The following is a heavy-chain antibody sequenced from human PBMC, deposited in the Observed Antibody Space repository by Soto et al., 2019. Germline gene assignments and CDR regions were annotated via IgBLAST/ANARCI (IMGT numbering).Heavy chain of an antibody. CDR2: IYYSGST. V-gene: IGHV4-61*08. CDR1: GGSINSGDYY. J-gene: IGHJ4*02. CDR3: ARAGAATLSDY. Sequence: SETLSLTCTVSGGSINSGDYYWSWIRQPPGKGLEWIGYIYYSGSTNYNPSLKSRVTISVDTSKNQFSLKLSSVTAVDTAVYYCARAGAATLSDYWGQGTLVTVSS. D-gene: IGHD2-15*01.